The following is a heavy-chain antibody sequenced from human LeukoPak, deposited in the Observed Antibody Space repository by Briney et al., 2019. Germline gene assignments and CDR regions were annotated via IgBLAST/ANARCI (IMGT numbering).Heavy chain of an antibody. D-gene: IGHD1-26*01. Sequence: GGSLRLSCAASGFTFSDYYMSWIRQAPGKGLEWVSYISSSSSYTNYADSVKGRFTISRDNAKNSLYLQMNSLRAEDTAVYYCAKDRSMYSGGGGYFDYWGQGTLVTVSS. CDR1: GFTFSDYY. CDR2: ISSSSSYT. J-gene: IGHJ4*02. V-gene: IGHV3-11*05. CDR3: AKDRSMYSGGGGYFDY.